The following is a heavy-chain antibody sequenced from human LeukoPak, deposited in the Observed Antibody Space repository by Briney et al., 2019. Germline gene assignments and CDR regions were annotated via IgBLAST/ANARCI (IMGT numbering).Heavy chain of an antibody. J-gene: IGHJ6*02. CDR2: IYYSGST. Sequence: SETLSLTCTVSGGSISSYYWSWIRQPPGKGLEWIGYIYYSGSTNYNPSLKSRVTISVDTSKNQFSLKLSSVTAADSAVYYCARDRRSYGMDVWGQGTTVTVSS. CDR1: GGSISSYY. V-gene: IGHV4-59*01. CDR3: ARDRRSYGMDV.